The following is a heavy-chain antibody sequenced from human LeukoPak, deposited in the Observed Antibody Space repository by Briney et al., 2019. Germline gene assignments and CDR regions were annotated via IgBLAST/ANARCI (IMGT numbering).Heavy chain of an antibody. D-gene: IGHD3-10*01. J-gene: IGHJ3*02. CDR3: AKPMVRGVEANDAFDI. CDR1: GFTFSSYG. Sequence: GGSLRLSCAASGFTFSSYGMHWVRQAPGKGLEWVAFIRYDGSNKYYADSVKGRFTISRDNSKNTLYLQTNSLRAEDTAVYYCAKPMVRGVEANDAFDIWGQGTMVTVSS. CDR2: IRYDGSNK. V-gene: IGHV3-30*02.